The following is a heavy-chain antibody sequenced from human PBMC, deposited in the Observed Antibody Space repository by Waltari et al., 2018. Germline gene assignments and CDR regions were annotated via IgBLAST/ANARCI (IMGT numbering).Heavy chain of an antibody. CDR3: AKDLNGSDAFDI. D-gene: IGHD3-10*01. CDR2: ISGSGGST. CDR1: GFTFSSYA. Sequence: EVQLLESGGGLVQPGGSLRLSCSASGFTFSSYAMSWVRQAPGKGLEWVSAISGSGGSTYYADSVKGRFTISRDNSKNTLYLQMNSLRAEDTAVYYCAKDLNGSDAFDIWGQGTMVTVSS. V-gene: IGHV3-23*01. J-gene: IGHJ3*02.